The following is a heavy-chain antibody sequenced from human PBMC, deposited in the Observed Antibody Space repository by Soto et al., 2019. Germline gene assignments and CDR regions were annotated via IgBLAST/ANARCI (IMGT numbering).Heavy chain of an antibody. D-gene: IGHD2-2*01. J-gene: IGHJ4*02. V-gene: IGHV4-34*01. CDR3: ARGRSDIVVVPAAMRPGKQQLVGGRGSFDY. Sequence: SETHSLTCTFYGGTFSGYYWIWIRQPPGKGLEWIGEINHSGSTNYNPSLKSRVTISVDTSKNQFSLKLSSVTAADTAVYYCARGRSDIVVVPAAMRPGKQQLVGGRGSFDYWGQGTLVTVSS. CDR1: GGTFSGYY. CDR2: INHSGST.